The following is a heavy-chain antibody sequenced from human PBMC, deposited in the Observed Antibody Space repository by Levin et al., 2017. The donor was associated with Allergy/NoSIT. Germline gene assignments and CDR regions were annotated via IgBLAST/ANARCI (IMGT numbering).Heavy chain of an antibody. Sequence: ASVKVSCKASGYTFTSYGISWVRQAPGQGLEWMGWISAYNGNTNYAQKLQGRVTMTTDTSTSTAYMELRSLRSDDTAVYYCARDAPKAKWEPDPSIDPWGQGTLVTVSS. CDR1: GYTFTSYG. CDR2: ISAYNGNT. V-gene: IGHV1-18*01. J-gene: IGHJ5*02. CDR3: ARDAPKAKWEPDPSIDP. D-gene: IGHD1-26*01.